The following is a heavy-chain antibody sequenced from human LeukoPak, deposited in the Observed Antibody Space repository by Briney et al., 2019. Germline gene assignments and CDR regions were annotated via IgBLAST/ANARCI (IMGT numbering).Heavy chain of an antibody. CDR2: ISPNSGGT. CDR3: AREHSSSSGKVFDY. V-gene: IGHV1-2*02. CDR1: GYTFPGYY. J-gene: IGHJ4*02. D-gene: IGHD6-6*01. Sequence: AASVKVSCKASGYTFPGYYMHWVRQAPGQGLGWMGWISPNSGGTTYAQKFQGRVTMTRDTSISTAYMELSRMRSEDTAVYYCAREHSSSSGKVFDYWGQGTLVTVSS.